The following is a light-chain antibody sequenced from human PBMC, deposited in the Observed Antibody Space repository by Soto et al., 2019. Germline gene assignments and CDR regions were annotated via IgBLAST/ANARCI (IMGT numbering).Light chain of an antibody. V-gene: IGKV1-9*01. Sequence: DIQLTQSPSFLSASVGDRVTISCRASQGISSYLAWYQQKPGKAPKLLIYAASTLQRGVPSRVSGSGSGTEFTLTITVLQPEDFATYYCQQINSYLITFGQGTRLAIK. J-gene: IGKJ5*01. CDR2: AAS. CDR3: QQINSYLIT. CDR1: QGISSY.